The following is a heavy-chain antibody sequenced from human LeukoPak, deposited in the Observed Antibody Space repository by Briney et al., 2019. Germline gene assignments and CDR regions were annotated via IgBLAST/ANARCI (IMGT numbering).Heavy chain of an antibody. V-gene: IGHV4-39*01. CDR1: GGSISSSSYY. J-gene: IGHJ6*02. Sequence: PSETLSLTCTVSGGSISSSSYYWGWIRQPPGKGLEWIGSIYYSGSTYYNPSLESRVTISVDTSKNQFSLKLSSVTAADTAVYYCASIAVAGTYYYYYGMDVWGQGTTVTVSS. D-gene: IGHD6-19*01. CDR2: IYYSGST. CDR3: ASIAVAGTYYYYYGMDV.